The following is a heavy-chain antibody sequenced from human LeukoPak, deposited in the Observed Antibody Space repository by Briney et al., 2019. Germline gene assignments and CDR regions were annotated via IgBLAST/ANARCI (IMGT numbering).Heavy chain of an antibody. V-gene: IGHV4-59*12. CDR2: IYYSGST. CDR1: GGSISSYY. CDR3: ARGQGPAAFDI. Sequence: ETLSLTCTVSGGSISSYYWSWIRQPPGKGLEWIGYIYYSGSTNYNPSLKSRVAISVDRSKNQFSLKLSSVTAADTAVYYCARGQGPAAFDIWGQGTMVTVSS. J-gene: IGHJ3*02.